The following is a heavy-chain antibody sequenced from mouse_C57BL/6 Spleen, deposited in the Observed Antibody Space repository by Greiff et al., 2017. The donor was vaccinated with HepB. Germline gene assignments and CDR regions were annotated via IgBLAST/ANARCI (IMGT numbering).Heavy chain of an antibody. D-gene: IGHD2-12*01. V-gene: IGHV1-7*01. CDR2: INPSSGYT. Sequence: QVQLKQSGAELAKPGASVKLSCKASGYTFTSYWMHWVKQRPGQGLEWIGYINPSSGYTKYNQKFKDKATLTADKSSSTAYMQLSSLTSEDSAVYYCARNLYDQVFAYWGQGTLVTVSA. J-gene: IGHJ3*01. CDR3: ARNLYDQVFAY. CDR1: GYTFTSYW.